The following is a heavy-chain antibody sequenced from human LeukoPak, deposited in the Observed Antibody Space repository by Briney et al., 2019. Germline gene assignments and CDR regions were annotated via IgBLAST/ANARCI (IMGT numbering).Heavy chain of an antibody. V-gene: IGHV3-23*01. CDR3: AKLPAEYGPNDY. CDR2: ISGSGGST. Sequence: GGSLRLSCAASGFTVSSNYMNWVRQAPGKGLEWVSAISGSGGSTYYADSVKGRFTISRDNSKNTLYLQMNSLRAEDTAVYYCAKLPAEYGPNDYWGQGTLVTVSS. D-gene: IGHD2/OR15-2a*01. CDR1: GFTVSSNY. J-gene: IGHJ4*02.